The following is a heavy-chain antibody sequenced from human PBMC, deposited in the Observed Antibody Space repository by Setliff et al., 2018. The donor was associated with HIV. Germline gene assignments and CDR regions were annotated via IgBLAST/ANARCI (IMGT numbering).Heavy chain of an antibody. CDR2: IYYSGST. CDR1: GGSISSSSYY. Sequence: ASETLSLTCTVSGGSISSSSYYWGWIRQPPGKGLEWIGSIYYSGSTYYNPSLKSRVTISVDTSKNQFSLKLSSVTAADTAVYYCAGHGGGNWFDPWGQGTLVTVSS. V-gene: IGHV4-39*01. D-gene: IGHD3-16*01. CDR3: AGHGGGNWFDP. J-gene: IGHJ5*02.